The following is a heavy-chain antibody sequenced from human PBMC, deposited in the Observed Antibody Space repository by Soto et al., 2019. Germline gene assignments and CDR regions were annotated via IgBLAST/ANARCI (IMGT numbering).Heavy chain of an antibody. CDR1: GFTFSSYS. Sequence: EVHLVESGGGLVKPGGSLSLSCAASGFTFSSYSMNWVRQAPGKGLEWVSSISTNSNYIQYADSVKGRFTISRDNAKNSLYLQMNSLRAEDTAVYYCARLYSMIRYYGMDVWGQGTTVTVSS. D-gene: IGHD3-10*01. J-gene: IGHJ6*02. CDR2: ISTNSNYI. CDR3: ARLYSMIRYYGMDV. V-gene: IGHV3-21*06.